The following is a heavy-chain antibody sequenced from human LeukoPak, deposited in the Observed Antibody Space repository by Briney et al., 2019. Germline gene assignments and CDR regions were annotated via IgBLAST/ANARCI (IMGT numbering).Heavy chain of an antibody. CDR2: IKQDGSEK. J-gene: IGHJ3*02. Sequence: XGSLRLSCAASGFTFSSYWMSWVRQAPGKGLEWVANIKQDGSEKYYVDSVKGRFTISRDNAKNSLYLQMNSLRAEDTAVYYCARLGWADAFDIWGQGTMVTVSS. CDR3: ARLGWADAFDI. V-gene: IGHV3-7*01. CDR1: GFTFSSYW. D-gene: IGHD2-15*01.